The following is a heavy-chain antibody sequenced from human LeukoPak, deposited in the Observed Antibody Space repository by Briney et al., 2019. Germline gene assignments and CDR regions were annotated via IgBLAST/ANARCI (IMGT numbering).Heavy chain of an antibody. J-gene: IGHJ5*02. D-gene: IGHD3-3*01. CDR1: GGSISSSSYY. Sequence: SETLSLTCTVPGGSISSSSYYWGWIRQPPGKGLEWIGSIYYSGSTYYNPSLKSRVTISVDTSKNQFSLKLSSVSAADTAVYYCARLVGVLLSFWSGYGWFDPWGQGTLVTVSS. V-gene: IGHV4-39*01. CDR2: IYYSGST. CDR3: ARLVGVLLSFWSGYGWFDP.